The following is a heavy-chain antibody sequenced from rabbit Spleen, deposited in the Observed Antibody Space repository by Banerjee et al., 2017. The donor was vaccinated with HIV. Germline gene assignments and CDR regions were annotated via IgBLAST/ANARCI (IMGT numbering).Heavy chain of an antibody. CDR2: IYAGSSAFT. J-gene: IGHJ2*01. CDR1: GFSFNSGYD. CDR3: ARNYVNAFDP. Sequence: QEQLKESGGGLVTPGGTLKLSCKASGFSFNSGYDMCWVRQAPGKGLEWIACIYAGSSAFTYFATWAKGRFACSKTSSTTVTLQMTRLTAADTATYFCARNYVNAFDPWGPGTLVTVS. V-gene: IGHV1S45*01. D-gene: IGHD1-1*01.